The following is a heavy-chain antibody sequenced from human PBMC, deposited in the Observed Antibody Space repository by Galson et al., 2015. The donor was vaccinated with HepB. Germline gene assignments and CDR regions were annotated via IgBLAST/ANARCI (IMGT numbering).Heavy chain of an antibody. Sequence: SVKVSCKASGGTFSIYAISWVRQAPGQGLEWMGVINPFYDTTNYTQKFQGRVTITADESTSTAYMELSSLRSEDTAVYYCASEGLGYCSSSSCYNWFDPWGQGTLVTVSS. D-gene: IGHD2-2*01. CDR2: INPFYDTT. CDR1: GGTFSIYA. V-gene: IGHV1-69*13. CDR3: ASEGLGYCSSSSCYNWFDP. J-gene: IGHJ5*02.